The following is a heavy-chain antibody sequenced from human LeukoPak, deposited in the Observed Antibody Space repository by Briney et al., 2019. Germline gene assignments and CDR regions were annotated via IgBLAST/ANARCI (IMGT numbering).Heavy chain of an antibody. CDR1: GVPIVDYA. CDR2: ICWNSGSV. J-gene: IGHJ4*02. CDR3: AKDLTPSSYYYDSSGYFSYLFDY. D-gene: IGHD3-22*01. Sequence: PGGSLTLSCSVSGVPIVDYAMNWIRQPPGKGLEWVGGICWNSGSVRYADSVQGRFPIYRDNAKNSLYLQMNSLRAEDTALYYCAKDLTPSSYYYDSSGYFSYLFDYWGQGTLVTVSS. V-gene: IGHV3-9*01.